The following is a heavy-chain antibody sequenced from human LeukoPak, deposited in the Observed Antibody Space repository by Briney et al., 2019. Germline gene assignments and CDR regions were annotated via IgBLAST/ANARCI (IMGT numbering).Heavy chain of an antibody. CDR3: ARLPYSSSCYGGLGY. V-gene: IGHV5-51*01. D-gene: IGHD6-13*01. Sequence: GESLKISCKGSGYSFTSYWIGWVRQMPGKGLEWMGINYPCDSDTRYSPSFQGQVTISADKSISTAYLQWSSLKASDTAMYYSARLPYSSSCYGGLGYWGQGTLVAVSS. CDR2: NYPCDSDT. CDR1: GYSFTSYW. J-gene: IGHJ4*02.